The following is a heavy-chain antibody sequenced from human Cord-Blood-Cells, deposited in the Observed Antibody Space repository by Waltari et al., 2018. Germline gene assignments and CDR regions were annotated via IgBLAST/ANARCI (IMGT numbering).Heavy chain of an antibody. CDR3: ARADCSGGSCTREDAFDI. CDR1: RGSISSSRYY. D-gene: IGHD2-15*01. Sequence: QLQLQESGPGLVKPSETLSLTCTVSRGSISSSRYYWGWIRPPPGKGLEWSGRIYYSGSTYYNPSLKSRVTISVDTSKNQFSLKLSSVTAADTAVYYCARADCSGGSCTREDAFDIWGQGTMVTVSS. V-gene: IGHV4-39*01. J-gene: IGHJ3*02. CDR2: IYYSGST.